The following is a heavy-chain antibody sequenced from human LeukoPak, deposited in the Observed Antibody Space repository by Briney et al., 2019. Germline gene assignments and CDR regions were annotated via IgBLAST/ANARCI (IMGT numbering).Heavy chain of an antibody. CDR2: IYYSGST. CDR3: ARGAALNWFDP. V-gene: IGHV4-59*01. CDR1: GGSISSYY. Sequence: SETLSLTCTVSGGSISSYYWSWIRQPPGKGLEWIGYIYYSGSTNYNPSLKSRVTISVDTSKNQFSLKLSSVTAADTTVYYRARGAALNWFDPWGQGTLVTVSS. J-gene: IGHJ5*02. D-gene: IGHD6-6*01.